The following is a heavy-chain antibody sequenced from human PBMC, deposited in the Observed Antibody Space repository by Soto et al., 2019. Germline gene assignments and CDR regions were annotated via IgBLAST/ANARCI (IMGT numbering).Heavy chain of an antibody. CDR1: GVSTSNHY. CDR2: IYYRGTT. CDR3: AKETIVGTTTRAYFDY. D-gene: IGHD1-26*01. V-gene: IGHV4-59*11. J-gene: IGHJ4*02. Sequence: SETLSLTCSVSGVSTSNHYWTWIRKPPGQGPEWIGCIYYRGTTNYNASFNSRVTISVDTSKNQFSLKLTSVTTADTALYYCAKETIVGTTTRAYFDYWGQGTLVTVSS.